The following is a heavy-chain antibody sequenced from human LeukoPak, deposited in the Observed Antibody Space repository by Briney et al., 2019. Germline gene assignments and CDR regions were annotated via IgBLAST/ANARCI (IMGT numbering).Heavy chain of an antibody. D-gene: IGHD4-17*01. Sequence: SETLSLTCAVYGGSFSGYYWSWIRQPPXXXXXWIGEINHSGSTNYNPSLKSRVTISVDTTKNQLSLRLSSVTAADTAVYYCARHTTYGGNSAFDHWGQGTLVTVSS. CDR2: INHSGST. V-gene: IGHV4-34*01. CDR3: ARHTTYGGNSAFDH. CDR1: GGSFSGYY. J-gene: IGHJ4*02.